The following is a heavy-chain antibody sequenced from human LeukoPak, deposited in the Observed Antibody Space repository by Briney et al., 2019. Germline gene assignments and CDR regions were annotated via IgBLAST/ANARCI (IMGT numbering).Heavy chain of an antibody. CDR2: INPNSGGT. D-gene: IGHD6-19*01. V-gene: IGHV1-2*02. CDR1: GYTFTGYY. CDR3: ARDIAVAGELGFDY. Sequence: ASVKVSCKASGYTFTGYYMHWVRQAPGQGLEWMGWINPNSGGTNYAQKFQGRVTMTRDTSISTAYMELSRLRSDDTAVYYCARDIAVAGELGFDYWAREPWSPSPQ. J-gene: IGHJ4*02.